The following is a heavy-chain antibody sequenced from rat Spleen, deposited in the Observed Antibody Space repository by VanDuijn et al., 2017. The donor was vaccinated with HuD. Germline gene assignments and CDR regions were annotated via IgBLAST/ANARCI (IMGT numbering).Heavy chain of an antibody. CDR1: GFSLTSYH. V-gene: IGHV2-43*01. CDR3: VRHLRVASGVMDA. Sequence: QVQLKESGPGLVQPSQTLSLTCSVSGFSLTSYHVSWVRQPPGKGLEWMGVIWTGGSTAYNSLLKSRLSITRDTSKNQVFLKMNSLQTDDTGTYYCVRHLRVASGVMDAWGQGASVTVSS. J-gene: IGHJ4*01. D-gene: IGHD1-11*01. CDR2: IWTGGST.